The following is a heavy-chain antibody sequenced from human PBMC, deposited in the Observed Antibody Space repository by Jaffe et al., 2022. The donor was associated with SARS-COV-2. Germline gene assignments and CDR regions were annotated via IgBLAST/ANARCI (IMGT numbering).Heavy chain of an antibody. V-gene: IGHV3-21*01. CDR2: ISSSSSYI. D-gene: IGHD3-16*01. J-gene: IGHJ2*01. CDR3: ARDLTFGVMTEDGGGNEINDWYFDL. CDR1: GFTFSSYS. Sequence: EVQLVESGGGLVKPGGSLRLSCAASGFTFSSYSMNWVRQAPGKGLEWVSSISSSSSYIYYADSVKGRFTISRDNAKNSLYLQMNSLRAEDTAVYYCARDLTFGVMTEDGGGNEINDWYFDLWGRGTLVTVSS.